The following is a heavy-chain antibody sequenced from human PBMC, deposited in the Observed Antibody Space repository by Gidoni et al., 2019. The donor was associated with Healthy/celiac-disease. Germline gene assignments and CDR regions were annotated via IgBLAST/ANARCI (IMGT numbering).Heavy chain of an antibody. D-gene: IGHD3-10*01. CDR2: ISSSGSTI. Sequence: QVQLVESGGGLVKPGGSLRRSCAASGFTFSDYYMSWIRQAPGKGLEWVSYISSSGSTIYYADSVKGRFTISRDNAKNSLYLQMNSLRAEDTAVYYCARDCVAMVRGVIITLGNYYYGMDVWGQGTTVTVSS. CDR1: GFTFSDYY. J-gene: IGHJ6*02. CDR3: ARDCVAMVRGVIITLGNYYYGMDV. V-gene: IGHV3-11*01.